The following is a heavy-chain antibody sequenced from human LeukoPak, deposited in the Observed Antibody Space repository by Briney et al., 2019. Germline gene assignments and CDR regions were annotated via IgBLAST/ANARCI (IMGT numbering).Heavy chain of an antibody. V-gene: IGHV4-38-2*01. Sequence: SETLPLTCAVSGYSISSGYCWGWIRQPPGKGLEWIGSIYHSGSTYYNPSLKSRVTISVDTSKNQFSLKLSSVTAADTAVYYCARQLLRFLEWLSNPGAFDIWGQGTMVTVSS. CDR2: IYHSGST. CDR1: GYSISSGYC. D-gene: IGHD3-3*01. J-gene: IGHJ3*02. CDR3: ARQLLRFLEWLSNPGAFDI.